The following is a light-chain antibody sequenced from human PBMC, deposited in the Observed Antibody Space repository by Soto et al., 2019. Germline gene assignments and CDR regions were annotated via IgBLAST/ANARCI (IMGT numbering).Light chain of an antibody. V-gene: IGKV1-39*01. CDR1: QNIYSY. J-gene: IGKJ2*01. CDR2: TAS. CDR3: QHSYSIQFT. Sequence: DIQMTQSPSSLSSSVGDRVTITCRASQNIYSYLNWYQQKPGTAPKLLIYTASNLQRGVPSKFSGSGSGTDFTLTISSLQPEDFSTYYCQHSYSIQFTFGQGTKLE.